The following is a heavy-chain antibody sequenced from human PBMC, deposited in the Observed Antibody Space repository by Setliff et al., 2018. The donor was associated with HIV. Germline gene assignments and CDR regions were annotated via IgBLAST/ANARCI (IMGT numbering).Heavy chain of an antibody. J-gene: IGHJ6*03. CDR3: ARGLMSYNFWGGRNDYHYMDV. CDR2: IYYSGRT. D-gene: IGHD3-3*01. Sequence: SETLSLTCSVSGGSISGYYWNWIRQPPGKGLEWIGCIYYSGRTTYNSSLKRRVTISLDTSKKQFSLKLNSVTAADTAVYYCARGLMSYNFWGGRNDYHYMDVWGKGTTVTVSS. V-gene: IGHV4-59*01. CDR1: GGSISGYY.